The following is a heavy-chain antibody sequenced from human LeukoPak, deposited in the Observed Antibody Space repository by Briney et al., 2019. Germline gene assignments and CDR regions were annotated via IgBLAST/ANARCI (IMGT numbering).Heavy chain of an antibody. Sequence: GASVKASCKASGGTFSSYAISWVRQAPGQGLEWMGIINPTGGSTTYAQKFQGRVTMTRDTSTSTVFMEVNSLRSEDTAVYYCALYSSTWYWGQGTLVTVSS. J-gene: IGHJ4*02. D-gene: IGHD6-13*01. CDR3: ALYSSTWY. V-gene: IGHV1-46*01. CDR2: INPTGGST. CDR1: GGTFSSYA.